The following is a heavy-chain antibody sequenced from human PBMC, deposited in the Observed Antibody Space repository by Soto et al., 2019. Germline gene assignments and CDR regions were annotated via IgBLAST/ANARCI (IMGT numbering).Heavy chain of an antibody. V-gene: IGHV2-26*01. CDR2: IFSNDEK. CDR3: ARIRFRDGYNWGDYYYYGMDV. CDR1: GFSLSNARMG. Sequence: QVTLKESGPVLVNPTETLTLTCTVSGFSLSNARMGVSWIRQPPGKALEWLAHIFSNDEKSYSTSLKSRLTISKDTSKSQVVLTMTNMDPVDTATYYCARIRFRDGYNWGDYYYYGMDVWGQGTTVTVSS. J-gene: IGHJ6*02. D-gene: IGHD5-12*01.